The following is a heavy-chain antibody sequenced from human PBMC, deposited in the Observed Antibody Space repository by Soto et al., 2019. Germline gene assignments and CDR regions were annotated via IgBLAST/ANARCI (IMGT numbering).Heavy chain of an antibody. CDR2: INGGGSST. Sequence: EVQLVESGGGLVQPGGSLRLSCAASGFTFRSYWMHWVRQAPGKGLVWVSRINGGGSSTSYAESVKGRFTISRDNAKNTLYLQMNSLRAEDTAVYYCARGLVVPAGDAFDIWGQGTMVTVSS. CDR1: GFTFRSYW. CDR3: ARGLVVPAGDAFDI. J-gene: IGHJ3*02. V-gene: IGHV3-74*01. D-gene: IGHD2-2*01.